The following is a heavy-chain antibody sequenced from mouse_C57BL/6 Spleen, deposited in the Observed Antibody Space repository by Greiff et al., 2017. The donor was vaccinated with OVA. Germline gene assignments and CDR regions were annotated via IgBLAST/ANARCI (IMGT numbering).Heavy chain of an antibody. Sequence: VQLQQPGAELVMPGASVKLSCKASGYTFTSYWMHWVKQRPGQGLEWIGEIDPSDSYTNYNRKFKGKSTLTVDKSSSTANMQLSSLTSEDSAVYYCARRDSNGFAYWGQGTLVTVSA. CDR2: IDPSDSYT. D-gene: IGHD2-5*01. CDR3: ARRDSNGFAY. CDR1: GYTFTSYW. V-gene: IGHV1-69*01. J-gene: IGHJ3*01.